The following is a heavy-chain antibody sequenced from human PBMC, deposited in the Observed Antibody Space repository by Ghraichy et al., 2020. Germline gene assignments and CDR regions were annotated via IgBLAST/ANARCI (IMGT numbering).Heavy chain of an antibody. CDR2: MYYSVSS. CDR1: GASISSHH. J-gene: IGHJ2*01. Sequence: SETLSLTCSVSGASISSHHWSWIRQPPGKGLEWIGYMYYSVSSNYNHSLKSRVAISIDTSKNQFSLKLTSVTAADTAEYYCARVVSWGYYSGGSYPHGYFDRWGRWTLVTVSS. V-gene: IGHV4-59*11. D-gene: IGHD2-15*01. CDR3: ARVVSWGYYSGGSYPHGYFDR.